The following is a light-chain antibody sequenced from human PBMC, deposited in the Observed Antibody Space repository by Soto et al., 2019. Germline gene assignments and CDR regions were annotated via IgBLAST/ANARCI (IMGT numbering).Light chain of an antibody. J-gene: IGLJ1*01. CDR1: SSDIGAGYD. CDR2: DDD. Sequence: QSVLTQTPSVSGAPGQRVTISCTGSSSDIGAGYDVHWYQQLPGTAPKLLIYDDDKRPSGIPDRFSGSKSGTSATLGITGFQTGDEADYYCGSWDSSLSAYVFGTGTKVTVL. CDR3: GSWDSSLSAYV. V-gene: IGLV1-51*01.